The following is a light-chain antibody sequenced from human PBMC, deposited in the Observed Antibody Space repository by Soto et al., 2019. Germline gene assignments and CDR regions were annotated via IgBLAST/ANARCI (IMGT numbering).Light chain of an antibody. V-gene: IGLV6-57*02. CDR2: EDN. Sequence: NFMLTQPHSVSGSPGKTVTISCTGSGGSLASNYVQWYQQRPGRAPTTVTYEDNDRPSGVPNRFSGSVDISSNSAFLTISGLTTEDEADYYCQSVDSSDQGFFGGGTKLTVL. CDR1: GGSLASNY. J-gene: IGLJ2*01. CDR3: QSVDSSDQGF.